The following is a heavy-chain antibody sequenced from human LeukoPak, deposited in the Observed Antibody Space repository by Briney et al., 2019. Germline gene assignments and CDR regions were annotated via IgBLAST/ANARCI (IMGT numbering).Heavy chain of an antibody. CDR3: ARDASRGTWDAFDI. CDR1: GGSISSGDYY. CDR2: IYYSGST. Sequence: PSETLSLTCTVSGGSISSGDYYWSWIRQPPGKGLEWIGYIYYSGSTNYNPSLKSRVTISVDTSKNQFSLKLSSVTAADTAVYYCARDASRGTWDAFDIWGQGTMVTVSS. V-gene: IGHV4-61*08. J-gene: IGHJ3*02.